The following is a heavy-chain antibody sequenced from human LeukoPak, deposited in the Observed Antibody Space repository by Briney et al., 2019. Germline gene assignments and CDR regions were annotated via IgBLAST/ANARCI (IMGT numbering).Heavy chain of an antibody. D-gene: IGHD4-17*01. J-gene: IGHJ3*02. V-gene: IGHV4-39*01. CDR2: IYYSGNT. CDR1: GGSISGTNYY. CDR3: AKPSTVTPLDAFDI. Sequence: SETLSLTCTVSGGSISGTNYYWGWIRQPPGKGLEWIGSIYYSGNTYYNPSLKSRVTISVDTSKNQFSLKLSSVTAADTAVYYCAKPSTVTPLDAFDIWGQGTLVTVSS.